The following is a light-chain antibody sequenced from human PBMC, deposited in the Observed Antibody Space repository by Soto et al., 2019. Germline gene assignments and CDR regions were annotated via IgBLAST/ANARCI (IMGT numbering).Light chain of an antibody. CDR1: QDIGTW. CDR2: VAS. CDR3: QQADSFPFT. Sequence: DIQLTQSPSSVSASVGDRVTITCRASQDIGTWLAWYQQKPGKAPKLLIYVASNLQSGVPSRFGGAGSGTDFNLTITRLQPEDSATYHCQQADSFPFTFGPGTKVYF. J-gene: IGKJ3*01. V-gene: IGKV1-12*01.